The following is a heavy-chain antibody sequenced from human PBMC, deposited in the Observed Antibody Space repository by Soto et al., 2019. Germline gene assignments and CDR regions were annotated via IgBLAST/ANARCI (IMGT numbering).Heavy chain of an antibody. CDR3: ARDRGYSGYDREVFDF. CDR1: GFTFSSYA. J-gene: IGHJ4*02. CDR2: ISATGGSA. D-gene: IGHD5-12*01. V-gene: IGHV3-23*01. Sequence: EVQLLQSGGGLVQPGGSLRLSCVASGFTFSSYAMNWVRQAPGKGPEWVSSISATGGSAYYADSVKGRFTISRDNSKNTFYLQMDCLRADDTAVYYCARDRGYSGYDREVFDFWGQGTLVTVSS.